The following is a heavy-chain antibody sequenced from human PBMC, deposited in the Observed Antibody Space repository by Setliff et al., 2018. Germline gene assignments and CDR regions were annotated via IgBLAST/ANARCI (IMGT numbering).Heavy chain of an antibody. CDR3: ARGGYYYDSSGYYQASYYYYYGMDV. CDR1: GGSFSGYY. Sequence: PSETLSLTCAVYGGSFSGYYWSWIRQPPGKGLEWIGEINHSGSTNYNPSLKSRVTISVDTSKNQFSLKLSSVTAADTAVYYCARGGYYYDSSGYYQASYYYYYGMDVWGRGTTVTSP. D-gene: IGHD3-22*01. J-gene: IGHJ6*02. CDR2: INHSGST. V-gene: IGHV4-34*01.